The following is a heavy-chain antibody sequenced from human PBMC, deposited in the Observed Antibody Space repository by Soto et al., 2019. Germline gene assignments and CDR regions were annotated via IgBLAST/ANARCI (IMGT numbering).Heavy chain of an antibody. Sequence: EVQLEESGGDLVKPGGSLRLSCAASGFSFRNVRMSWVRQAPGKGLEWVGLSKSKTEGGTIDYAAPVKGRFTISRDDSKNTLYLQMNSLKTEDTAVYYCTTRRENVWGQGTTVTVSS. V-gene: IGHV3-15*01. CDR2: SKSKTEGGTI. J-gene: IGHJ6*02. CDR3: TTRRENV. CDR1: GFSFRNVR.